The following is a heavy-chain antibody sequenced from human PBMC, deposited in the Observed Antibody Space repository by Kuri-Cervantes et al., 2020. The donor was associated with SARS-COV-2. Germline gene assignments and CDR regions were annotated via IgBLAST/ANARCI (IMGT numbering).Heavy chain of an antibody. J-gene: IGHJ4*02. CDR1: GGSISSYY. D-gene: IGHD3-22*01. Sequence: SETLSLTCTVSGGSISSYYWSWIRQPAGKGLEWIGRIYASGSTNYNPSLKSRVTMSVDTPKNQFPLKLSSVTAADTAVYYCARAQDYYDSSGSITLFDYWGQGTLVTVS. CDR2: IYASGST. V-gene: IGHV4-4*07. CDR3: ARAQDYYDSSGSITLFDY.